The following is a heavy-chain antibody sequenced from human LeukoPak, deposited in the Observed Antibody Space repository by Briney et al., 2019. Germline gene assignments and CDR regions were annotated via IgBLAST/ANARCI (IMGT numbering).Heavy chain of an antibody. CDR3: AKDLMRDRWFGES. J-gene: IGHJ5*02. Sequence: GGSLRLSCAAPGFTFNYYGFHWVRQAPGKGLQWVAFIRYDGSDKFYAESVKGRFTISRDTSRNTVYLQMKSLRLEDTAVYYCAKDLMRDRWFGESWGQGTLVTVSS. V-gene: IGHV3-30*02. D-gene: IGHD3-10*01. CDR2: IRYDGSDK. CDR1: GFTFNYYG.